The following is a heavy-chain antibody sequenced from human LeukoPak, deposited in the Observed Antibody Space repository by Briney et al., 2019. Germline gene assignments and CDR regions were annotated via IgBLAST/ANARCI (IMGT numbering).Heavy chain of an antibody. CDR3: AKEYAIFGVVMNAFDI. CDR1: GFTFGDYA. D-gene: IGHD3-3*01. J-gene: IGHJ3*02. CDR2: ISGSGGST. V-gene: IGHV3-23*01. Sequence: QPGRSLRLSCTASGFTFGDYAMSWVRQAPGKGLEWVSAISGSGGSTYYADSVKGRFTISRDNSKNTLYLQMNSLRAEDTAVYYCAKEYAIFGVVMNAFDIWGQGTMVTVSS.